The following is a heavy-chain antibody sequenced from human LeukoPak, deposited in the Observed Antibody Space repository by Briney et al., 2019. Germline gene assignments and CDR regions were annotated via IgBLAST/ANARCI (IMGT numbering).Heavy chain of an antibody. Sequence: GASVKVSCKASGYTFTSYYMHWVRQAPGQGLEWMGIINPSGGSTSYAQKFQGRVTMTRDMSTSTVYMELSSLRSEDTAVYYCARAGSPRPSEEQWLVRDVLLYYFDYWGQGTLVTVSS. D-gene: IGHD6-19*01. J-gene: IGHJ4*02. CDR1: GYTFTSYY. CDR2: INPSGGST. CDR3: ARAGSPRPSEEQWLVRDVLLYYFDY. V-gene: IGHV1-46*01.